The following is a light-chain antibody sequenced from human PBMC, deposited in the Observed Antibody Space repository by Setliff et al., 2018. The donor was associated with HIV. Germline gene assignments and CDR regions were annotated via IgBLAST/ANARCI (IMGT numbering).Light chain of an antibody. J-gene: IGLJ1*01. CDR2: EVS. CDR3: SSYTSSGTLFV. Sequence: QSVLTQPASVSGSPGQSITISCTGTNSDIGGYDYVYWYQQQPGKAPKLMIYEVSGRPSGVSYRFSGSKSGTTASLTISGLQTEDEADYFCSSYTSSGTLFVFGTGTKGTV. V-gene: IGLV2-14*01. CDR1: NSDIGGYDY.